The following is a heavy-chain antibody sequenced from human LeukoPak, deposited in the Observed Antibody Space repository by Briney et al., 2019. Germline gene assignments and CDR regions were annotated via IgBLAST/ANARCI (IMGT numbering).Heavy chain of an antibody. V-gene: IGHV3-23*01. CDR2: INAAGDDM. CDR1: GFTFPTYS. D-gene: IGHD3-3*01. Sequence: QPGGSLRLSCVASGFTFPTYSMAWVRQAPGKGLDWVSSINAAGDDMYYADSVKGRFSISRDNLKNTLYLQMHSLRAEDRAIYYCAKGIFGVIHNGIDVRGQGTAVTVSS. J-gene: IGHJ6*02. CDR3: AKGIFGVIHNGIDV.